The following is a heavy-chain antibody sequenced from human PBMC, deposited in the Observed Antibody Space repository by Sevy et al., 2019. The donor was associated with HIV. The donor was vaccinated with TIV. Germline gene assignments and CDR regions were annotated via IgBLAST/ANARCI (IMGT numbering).Heavy chain of an antibody. CDR1: GFIFNTDW. J-gene: IGHJ6*03. V-gene: IGHV3-74*01. CDR2: MDTDGSDT. CDR3: VRDRPGPKHYMDV. Sequence: GGSLRLSCVASGFIFNTDWMHWVRQAPGKGLVWVSRMDTDGSDTSYADSVEGRFTISRDNAKNTLYLQMNSLRAEDTAVYYCVRDRPGPKHYMDVWGKGTTVTVSS.